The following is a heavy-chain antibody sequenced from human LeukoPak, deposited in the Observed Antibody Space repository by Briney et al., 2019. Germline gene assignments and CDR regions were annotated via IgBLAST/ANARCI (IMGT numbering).Heavy chain of an antibody. V-gene: IGHV4-59*01. CDR3: GAESERWLVRS. CDR2: IYYSGGT. J-gene: IGHJ4*02. D-gene: IGHD6-19*01. Sequence: PSETLSLTCTVSGGSISYYYWTWIRQPPGKGLEWIGYIYYSGGTNYNPSLKSRVTISIDTSKNQFSLKLSSVTAADTAVYYCGAESERWLVRSWGQGTLVTVSS. CDR1: GGSISYYY.